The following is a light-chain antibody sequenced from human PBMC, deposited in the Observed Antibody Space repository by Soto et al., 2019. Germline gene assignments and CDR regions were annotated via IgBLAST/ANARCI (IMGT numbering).Light chain of an antibody. CDR1: QSINKW. CDR2: DAA. CDR3: QQYNIGYT. V-gene: IGKV1-5*01. Sequence: IQMTQSPSTLSASVGDRVTITCRASQSINKWVAWFHQKSGRAPKLLIYDAATLQSGVPSRFSGTGSGTDFSLTISSLQPEDFATHYCQQYNIGYTFGQGTRLDIK. J-gene: IGKJ2*01.